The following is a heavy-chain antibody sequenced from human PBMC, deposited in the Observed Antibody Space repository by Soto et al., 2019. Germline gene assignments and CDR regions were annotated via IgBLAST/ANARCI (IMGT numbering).Heavy chain of an antibody. CDR2: ISYDGSNK. CDR3: ASAYGDYALPIYDAFDI. V-gene: IGHV3-30-3*01. CDR1: GFTFSSYA. Sequence: GGSLRLSCAASGFTFSSYAMHWVRQAPGKGLEWVAVISYDGSNKYYADSVKGRFTISRDNSKNTLYLQMNSLRAEDTAVYYCASAYGDYALPIYDAFDIWGQGTMVTVSS. D-gene: IGHD4-17*01. J-gene: IGHJ3*02.